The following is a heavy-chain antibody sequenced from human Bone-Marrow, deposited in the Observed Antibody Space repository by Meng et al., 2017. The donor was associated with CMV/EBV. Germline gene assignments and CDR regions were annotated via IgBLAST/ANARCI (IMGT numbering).Heavy chain of an antibody. Sequence: GESLKISCAASGFTFSSYSMNWVRQAPGKGLEWVSSISSSSSYIYYADSVKGRFTISRDNAKNSLYLQMNSLRAEDTAVYYCARDKRVVPAAIAHYYGMDVWGQGTTVTFSS. CDR3: ARDKRVVPAAIAHYYGMDV. CDR1: GFTFSSYS. D-gene: IGHD2-2*01. V-gene: IGHV3-21*01. CDR2: ISSSSSYI. J-gene: IGHJ6*02.